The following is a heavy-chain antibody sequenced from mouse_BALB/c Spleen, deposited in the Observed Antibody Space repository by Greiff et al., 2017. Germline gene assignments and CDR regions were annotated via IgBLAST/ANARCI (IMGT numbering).Heavy chain of an antibody. V-gene: IGHV14-3*02. Sequence: VQLQQSGAELVKPGASVKLSCTASGFNIKDTYMHWVKQRPEQGLEWIGRIDPANGNTKYDPKFQGKATITADTSSNTAYLQLSSLTSEDTAVYYCVQDPCAWGQGTLVTVSA. CDR2: IDPANGNT. J-gene: IGHJ3*01. CDR3: VQDPCA. CDR1: GFNIKDTY.